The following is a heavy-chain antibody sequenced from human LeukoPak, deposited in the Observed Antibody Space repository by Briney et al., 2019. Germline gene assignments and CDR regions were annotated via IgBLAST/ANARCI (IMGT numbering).Heavy chain of an antibody. D-gene: IGHD3-3*01. V-gene: IGHV3-74*01. CDR1: GFTFSSYW. Sequence: GGSLRLSCAASGFTFSSYWMHWVRQAPGKGPVRVARTNRDGSSTAYADSVKGRFTISKDNAKNTLYLLMNSLRAEDTAVYYCARDSVEWYIFDYWGQGTLVTVSS. CDR2: TNRDGSST. CDR3: ARDSVEWYIFDY. J-gene: IGHJ4*02.